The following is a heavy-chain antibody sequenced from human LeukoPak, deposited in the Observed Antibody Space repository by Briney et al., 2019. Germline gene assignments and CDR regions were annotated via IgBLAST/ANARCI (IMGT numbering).Heavy chain of an antibody. D-gene: IGHD2-21*02. Sequence: PGGSLRLSCAASGFTFRNFWMHWVRQAPGKGLVWVSRINTDGSSTNYADSVKGRCTISRDNAKNTLYLQMNSLRAEDTAVYYCARDSAYCGGDCYSFDYWGQGTLVTVSS. V-gene: IGHV3-74*01. CDR3: ARDSAYCGGDCYSFDY. J-gene: IGHJ4*02. CDR2: INTDGSST. CDR1: GFTFRNFW.